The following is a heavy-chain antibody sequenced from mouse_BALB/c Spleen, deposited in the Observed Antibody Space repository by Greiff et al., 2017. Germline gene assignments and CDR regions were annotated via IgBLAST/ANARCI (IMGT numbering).Heavy chain of an antibody. CDR1: GFTFTDYY. CDR3: ASYRFYAMDY. J-gene: IGHJ4*01. V-gene: IGHV7-3*02. Sequence: EVQVVESGGGLVQPGGSLRLSCATSGFTFTDYYMSWVRQPPGKALEWLGFIRNKANGYTTEYSASVKGRFTISRDNSQSILYLQMNTLRAEDSATYYCASYRFYAMDYWGQGTSVTVSS. CDR2: IRNKANGYTT.